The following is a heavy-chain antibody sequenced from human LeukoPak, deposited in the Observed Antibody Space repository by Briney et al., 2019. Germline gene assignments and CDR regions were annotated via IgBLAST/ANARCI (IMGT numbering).Heavy chain of an antibody. V-gene: IGHV1-69*13. Sequence: SVKVSCKASGGTFSSYAISWVRQAPGQGLEWMGGIIPIFGTANYAQKFQGRVTITADESTSTAYMELSSLRSEDTAVYYCARDLWERGNWFDPWGQGTLVTVSS. CDR3: ARDLWERGNWFDP. CDR2: IIPIFGTA. D-gene: IGHD1-26*01. J-gene: IGHJ5*02. CDR1: GGTFSSYA.